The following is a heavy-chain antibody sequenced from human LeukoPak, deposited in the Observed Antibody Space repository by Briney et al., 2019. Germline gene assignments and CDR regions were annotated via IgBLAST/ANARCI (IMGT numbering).Heavy chain of an antibody. CDR2: INSDGSST. CDR3: ARVSGSYFPFDY. V-gene: IGHV3-74*01. CDR1: GFTFSSYW. D-gene: IGHD1-26*01. Sequence: GGSLRLSCAASGFTFSSYWMHWVRQAPGKGLVWVSRINSDGSSTSYADSAKGRFTISRDNAKNTLYLQMNSLRAEDTAVYYCARVSGSYFPFDYWGQGTLVTVSS. J-gene: IGHJ4*02.